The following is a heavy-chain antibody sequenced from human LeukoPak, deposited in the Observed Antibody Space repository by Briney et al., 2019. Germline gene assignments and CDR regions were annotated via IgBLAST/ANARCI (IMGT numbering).Heavy chain of an antibody. D-gene: IGHD3-9*01. V-gene: IGHV3-7*01. CDR3: ARGPEWHDILTGYYGY. J-gene: IGHJ4*02. CDR2: IKQDGSEK. CDR1: GFTFSSYW. Sequence: PGGSLRLSCAASGFTFSSYWMSWVRQAPGKGLEWVANIKQDGSEKYYVDSVKGRFTISRDNAKNSLYLQMNSLRAEDTAVYYCARGPEWHDILTGYYGYWGQGTLVTVSS.